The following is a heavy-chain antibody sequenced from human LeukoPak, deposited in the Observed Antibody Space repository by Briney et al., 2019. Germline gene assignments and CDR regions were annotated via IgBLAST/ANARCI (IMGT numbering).Heavy chain of an antibody. CDR1: GFTFSSYA. CDR3: AKGPLIEVAGTTWGY. J-gene: IGHJ4*02. D-gene: IGHD6-19*01. CDR2: ISYDGSNK. Sequence: GGSLRLSCAASGFTFSSYAMHWVRQAPGKGLEWVAVISYDGSNKYYADSVKGRFTISRDSSKNTLYLQMNSLRVEDTAVYYCAKGPLIEVAGTTWGYWGQGTLVTVSS. V-gene: IGHV3-30-3*01.